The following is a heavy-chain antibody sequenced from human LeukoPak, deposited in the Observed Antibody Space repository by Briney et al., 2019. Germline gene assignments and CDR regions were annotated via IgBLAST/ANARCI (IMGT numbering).Heavy chain of an antibody. CDR1: GGSISSSSYY. V-gene: IGHV4-39*07. Sequence: SETLSLTCTVSGGSISSSSYYWGWIRQPPGKGLEWIGSIYYSGSTYYNPSLKSRVTISVDTSKNQFSLKLSSVTAADTAVYYCARDGYNPIDYWAREPLSPSPQ. CDR2: IYYSGST. CDR3: ARDGYNPIDY. J-gene: IGHJ4*02. D-gene: IGHD5-24*01.